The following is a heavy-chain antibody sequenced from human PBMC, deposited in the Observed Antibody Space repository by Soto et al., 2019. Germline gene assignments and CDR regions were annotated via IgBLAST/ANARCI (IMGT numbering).Heavy chain of an antibody. Sequence: PGGSLRLSYAASGFTFSSYAMRWVRQAPGKGLEWVSAISGSGGSTYYADSVKGRFTISRDNSKNTLCLQMNSLRAEDTAVYYCAKDRDYGDYYVDPWGQGTLVTVSS. CDR3: AKDRDYGDYYVDP. D-gene: IGHD4-17*01. V-gene: IGHV3-23*01. J-gene: IGHJ5*02. CDR2: ISGSGGST. CDR1: GFTFSSYA.